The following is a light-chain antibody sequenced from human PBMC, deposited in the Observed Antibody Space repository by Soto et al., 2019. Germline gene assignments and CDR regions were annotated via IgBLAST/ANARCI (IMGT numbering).Light chain of an antibody. V-gene: IGKV3-20*01. CDR1: QSVTSNY. CDR2: SAS. J-gene: IGKJ2*01. Sequence: EIVLTQSPGTLSLSPGERATLSCRASQSVTSNYLAWYQQKPGQAPSLLIYSASSRATGIPDRFSGSGSVTDFTLTISRLEPEDFAVYYCQQYGSSPLTYTFGQGTKLEI. CDR3: QQYGSSPLTYT.